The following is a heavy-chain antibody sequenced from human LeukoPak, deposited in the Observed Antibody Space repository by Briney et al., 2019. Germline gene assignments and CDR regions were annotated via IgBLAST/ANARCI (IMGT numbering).Heavy chain of an antibody. CDR1: GGSISSGDYY. CDR2: IYYSGST. CDR3: ATGSYYGMDV. Sequence: PSETQSLTCTVSGGSISSGDYYWSWLRQPPGKGLEWIGYIYYSGSTYYNPSLKSRVTISVDTSKNQFSLKLSSVTAADTAVYYCATGSYYGMDVWGQGTTVTVPS. V-gene: IGHV4-30-4*01. D-gene: IGHD3-10*01. J-gene: IGHJ6*02.